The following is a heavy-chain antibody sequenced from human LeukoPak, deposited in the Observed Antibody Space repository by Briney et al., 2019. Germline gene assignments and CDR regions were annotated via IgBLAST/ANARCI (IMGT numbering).Heavy chain of an antibody. V-gene: IGHV3-30*18. CDR3: AKDSWELLYYFDY. CDR1: GFTFSSYG. J-gene: IGHJ4*02. Sequence: GRSLRLSCAASGFTFSSYGMHWVRQAPGKGLEWVAVISYDGSNKYYADSVKGRFTISRDNSKNTLYLQMNSLRAEDTAVYYCAKDSWELLYYFDYWGQGTPVTVSS. CDR2: ISYDGSNK. D-gene: IGHD1-26*01.